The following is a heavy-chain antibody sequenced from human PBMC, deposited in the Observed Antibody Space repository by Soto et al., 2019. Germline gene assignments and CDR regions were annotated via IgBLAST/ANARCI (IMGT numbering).Heavy chain of an antibody. Sequence: PGGSLRLSCAASGFTFSSYAMSWVRQAPGKGLEWVSAISGSGGSTYYADSVKGRFTISRDNSKNTLYLQMNSLRAEDTAVYYCAKDPPAGYCSGGSCYSDVLRAPDYSDYWGQGTLVTVSP. CDR1: GFTFSSYA. D-gene: IGHD2-15*01. CDR3: AKDPPAGYCSGGSCYSDVLRAPDYSDY. CDR2: ISGSGGST. J-gene: IGHJ4*02. V-gene: IGHV3-23*01.